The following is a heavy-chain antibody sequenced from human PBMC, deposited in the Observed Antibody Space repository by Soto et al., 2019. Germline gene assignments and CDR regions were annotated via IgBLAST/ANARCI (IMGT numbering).Heavy chain of an antibody. CDR2: ISAYNGNT. D-gene: IGHD6-6*01. J-gene: IGHJ4*02. CDR3: ARGGSASDFDR. V-gene: IGHV1-18*01. CDR1: GFTFTNYG. Sequence: GASVKVSCKASGFTFTNYGMNWVRQAPGQGLEWLGWISAYNGNTNYAQRLQGRVTLTTDTSTSTGYMELRSLTSDDTAVYYCARGGSASDFDRWGQGTLVTVSS.